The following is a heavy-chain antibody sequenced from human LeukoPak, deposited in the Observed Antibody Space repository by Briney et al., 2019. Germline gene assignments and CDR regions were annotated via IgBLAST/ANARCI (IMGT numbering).Heavy chain of an antibody. CDR2: IYYSGNT. D-gene: IGHD5-12*01. CDR1: GGSIGSYY. V-gene: IGHV4-59*01. J-gene: IGHJ6*02. Sequence: SETLSLTCIVSGGSIGSYYWSWIRQPPGKGLEWIGYIYYSGNTNYNPSLKSRVTILLDTSKNQFSLKLSSVTAADTAVYYCARVGIVATIFGDYYGMDVWGQGTTVTVSS. CDR3: ARVGIVATIFGDYYGMDV.